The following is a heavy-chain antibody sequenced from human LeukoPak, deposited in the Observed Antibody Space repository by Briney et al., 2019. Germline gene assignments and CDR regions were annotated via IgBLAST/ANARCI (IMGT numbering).Heavy chain of an antibody. CDR1: GFIFSDYS. CDR3: ARDKGTFYGWFDP. D-gene: IGHD2/OR15-2a*01. CDR2: ISSSGTYI. Sequence: GGSLRLSCAASGFIFSDYSMNWVRQAPGKGLEWVSSISSSGTYIYYADSVKGRFTISRDDAKNSLYLQMNSLRADDTAIYYCARDKGTFYGWFDPWGQGTLVTVSS. J-gene: IGHJ5*02. V-gene: IGHV3-21*01.